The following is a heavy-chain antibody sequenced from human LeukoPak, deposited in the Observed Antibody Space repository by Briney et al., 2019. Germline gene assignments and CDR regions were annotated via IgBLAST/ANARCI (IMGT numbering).Heavy chain of an antibody. J-gene: IGHJ4*02. D-gene: IGHD3-10*01. CDR3: ARVLSSPYGSGSYYMFDY. V-gene: IGHV4-59*01. Sequence: SETLSLTCTVSGGSISSYYWSWIRQPPGKGLEWIGYIYYSGSTNYNPSLKSRVTISVDTSKNQFSLKLSSVTAADTAVYYCARVLSSPYGSGSYYMFDYWGQGTLVTVSS. CDR2: IYYSGST. CDR1: GGSISSYY.